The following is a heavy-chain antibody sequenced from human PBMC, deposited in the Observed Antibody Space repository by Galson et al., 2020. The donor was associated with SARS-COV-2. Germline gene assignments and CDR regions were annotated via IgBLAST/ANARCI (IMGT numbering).Heavy chain of an antibody. J-gene: IGHJ4*02. D-gene: IGHD1-26*01. CDR2: IKQDGSEK. CDR1: GFTFSSYW. CDR3: ARDLLPVAVAVGPCY. V-gene: IGHV3-7*03. Sequence: GGSLRLSCAASGFTFSSYWMSWVRQAPGKGLEWVANIKQDGSEKYYVDSVKGRFTISRDNAKNSLYLQMNSLRAEDTAVYYCARDLLPVAVAVGPCYWGQGTLVTVSS.